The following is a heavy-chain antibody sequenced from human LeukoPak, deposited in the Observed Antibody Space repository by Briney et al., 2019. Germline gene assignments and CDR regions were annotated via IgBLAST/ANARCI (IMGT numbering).Heavy chain of an antibody. J-gene: IGHJ4*02. Sequence: PGGSLRLSCAASGFTFSSYAMHWVRQAPGKGLEWVAVISYDGSNKYYADSVKGRFTISRDNAKNSLYLQMNSLRAEDTAVYYCARSKYGSGSYYPYYFDYWGQGTLVTVSS. V-gene: IGHV3-30-3*01. CDR1: GFTFSSYA. CDR3: ARSKYGSGSYYPYYFDY. D-gene: IGHD3-10*01. CDR2: ISYDGSNK.